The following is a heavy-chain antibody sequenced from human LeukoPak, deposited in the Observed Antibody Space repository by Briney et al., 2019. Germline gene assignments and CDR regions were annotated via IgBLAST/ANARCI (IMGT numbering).Heavy chain of an antibody. CDR3: ARDRFFWRGSYSRTAEGL. J-gene: IGHJ4*02. Sequence: PGGSLRLSCAASAFTFSSYSMNWVRQAPGKGLEWVSSISSSGSYIYYADSVKGRFTISRDNAKNSLYLQMNSLRAEDTAVYYCARDRFFWRGSYSRTAEGLWGQGTLVTVSS. CDR1: AFTFSSYS. D-gene: IGHD1-26*01. CDR2: ISSSGSYI. V-gene: IGHV3-21*01.